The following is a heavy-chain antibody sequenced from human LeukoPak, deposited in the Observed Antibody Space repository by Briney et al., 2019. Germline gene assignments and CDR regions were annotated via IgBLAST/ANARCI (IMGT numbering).Heavy chain of an antibody. CDR2: IFYSGST. V-gene: IGHV4-39*01. CDR3: VRLGQFCGGDCYPPSFDY. D-gene: IGHD2-21*02. Sequence: PETLSLTCTVSGGSISTSALYWGWIRRPPGTGLEWIGSIFYSGSTYYNPSLKGRVTISVDTSKNQISLKLSSVTAADTAVYYCVRLGQFCGGDCYPPSFDYWGQGTLVTVSS. J-gene: IGHJ4*02. CDR1: GGSISTSALY.